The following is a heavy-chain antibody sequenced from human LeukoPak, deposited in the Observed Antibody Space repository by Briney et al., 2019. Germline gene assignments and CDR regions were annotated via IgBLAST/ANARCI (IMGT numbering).Heavy chain of an antibody. J-gene: IGHJ3*02. D-gene: IGHD2-15*01. CDR3: ARQEADCNGGSCYWNGAFDI. CDR2: IYSGGST. V-gene: IGHV3-66*04. Sequence: GGSLRLSCAASGFTVSSNYMSWVRQAPGKGLEWVSVIYSGGSTYYADSVKGRFTISRDNSKNTLYLQMNSLRAEDTAVYYCARQEADCNGGSCYWNGAFDIWGQGTMVTVSS. CDR1: GFTVSSNY.